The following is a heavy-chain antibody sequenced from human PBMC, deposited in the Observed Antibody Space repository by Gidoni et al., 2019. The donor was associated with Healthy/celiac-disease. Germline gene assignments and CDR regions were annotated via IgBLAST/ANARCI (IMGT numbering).Heavy chain of an antibody. Sequence: QVQLQESGPGLVKPSETLSLTCTVSGGSVSRGNFYWSWIRQPPGRGLEWIGCVFYSESPNYNPSLKSRVTSSVDTSENQFSLKLSSVTAADTAVYYCARENPTYYDDSSGYYPIYYFDYWGQGTLVTVSS. CDR3: ARENPTYYDDSSGYYPIYYFDY. CDR2: VFYSESP. D-gene: IGHD3-22*01. CDR1: GGSVSRGNFY. J-gene: IGHJ4*02. V-gene: IGHV4-61*01.